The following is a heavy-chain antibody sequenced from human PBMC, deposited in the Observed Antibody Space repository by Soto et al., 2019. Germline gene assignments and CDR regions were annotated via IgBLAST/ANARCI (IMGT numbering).Heavy chain of an antibody. CDR1: GFTFSSYA. Sequence: GGSLRLSCAASGFTFSSYAMSWVRQAPGKGLEWVSAISGSGGSTYYADSVKGRFTISRDNSKNTLYLQVNSLRAEDTAVYYCAKHNYEGYYYYGMDVWGQGTTVTVSS. V-gene: IGHV3-23*01. J-gene: IGHJ6*02. D-gene: IGHD1-1*01. CDR3: AKHNYEGYYYYGMDV. CDR2: ISGSGGST.